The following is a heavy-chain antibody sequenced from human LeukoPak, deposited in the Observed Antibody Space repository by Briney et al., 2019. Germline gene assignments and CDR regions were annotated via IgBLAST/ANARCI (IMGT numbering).Heavy chain of an antibody. CDR2: VFTTGTT. CDR1: GGSISSGGYS. V-gene: IGHV4-30-4*07. D-gene: IGHD3-10*01. J-gene: IGHJ4*02. Sequence: SETLSLTCAVSGGSISSGGYSWWWVRQPPGKGLEWIGYVFTTGTTYYNPSLNSRVTISLDMSKNQFFLKLRSVTAADTAVYFCARDDLRITMVRGVKPRGLDYWGQGTLVTVSS. CDR3: ARDDLRITMVRGVKPRGLDY.